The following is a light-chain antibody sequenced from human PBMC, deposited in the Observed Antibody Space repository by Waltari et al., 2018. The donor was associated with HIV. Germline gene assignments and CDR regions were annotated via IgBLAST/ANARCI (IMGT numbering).Light chain of an antibody. CDR1: QTVLYSSNNKNY. V-gene: IGKV4-1*01. Sequence: DIVMTQSPDSLTVSLGERATFNCKSSQTVLYSSNNKNYLAWYQHKSGQPPKLLVYLASTRESGVPDRFSGSGSGTDFTLTISSLQAEDVAIYYCQQYYTTPYSFGQGTKLEI. J-gene: IGKJ2*01. CDR2: LAS. CDR3: QQYYTTPYS.